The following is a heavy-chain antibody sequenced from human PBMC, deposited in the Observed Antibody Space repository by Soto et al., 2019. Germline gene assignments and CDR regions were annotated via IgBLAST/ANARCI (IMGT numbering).Heavy chain of an antibody. J-gene: IGHJ6*02. CDR2: TYYRSKWYN. Sequence: SQTLSLTCAISGDSVSSNSAAWNWIRQSPSRGLEWLGRTYYRSKWYNDYAVSVKSRITINPDTSKNQFSLQLNSVTPEDTAVYYCARDGGSGYSVNFDYYYGRDVWGQGTTVTVSS. D-gene: IGHD3-3*01. CDR3: ARDGGSGYSVNFDYYYGRDV. CDR1: GDSVSSNSAA. V-gene: IGHV6-1*01.